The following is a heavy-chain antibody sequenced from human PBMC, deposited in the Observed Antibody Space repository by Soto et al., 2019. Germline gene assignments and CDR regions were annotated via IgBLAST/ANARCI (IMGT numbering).Heavy chain of an antibody. V-gene: IGHV1-18*01. CDR3: ARGDIVVVPAAPYYYYGMDV. Sequence: QVQLVQSGAEVKKPGASVKVSCKASGYTFTSYGISSVRQAPGQGLEWMGWISAYNGNTNYAQKLQGRVTMTTDTSTSTAYMELRSLRSDDTAVYYCARGDIVVVPAAPYYYYGMDVWGQGTTVTVSS. CDR2: ISAYNGNT. D-gene: IGHD2-2*01. J-gene: IGHJ6*02. CDR1: GYTFTSYG.